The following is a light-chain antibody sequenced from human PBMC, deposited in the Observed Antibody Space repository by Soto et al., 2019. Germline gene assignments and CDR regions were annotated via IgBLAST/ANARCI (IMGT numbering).Light chain of an antibody. V-gene: IGKV1-39*01. CDR1: QSLNNY. Sequence: DIQMTQSPSSLSASVGDRVTITCRASQSLNNYLNWYQQKPGKAPKLLIYAASNLQSGVPSRFSGSGSGTDFTLTISSLQPEDFATYYCQQSYSTPVTFGQGTKVEI. CDR2: AAS. J-gene: IGKJ1*01. CDR3: QQSYSTPVT.